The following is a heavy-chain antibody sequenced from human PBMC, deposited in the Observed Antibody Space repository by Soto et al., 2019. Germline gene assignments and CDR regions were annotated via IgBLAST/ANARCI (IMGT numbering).Heavy chain of an antibody. Sequence: SVKVSCKASGYTFTNYYMHWVRQAPGQGLEWMGGIIPIFGTANYAQKFQGRVTITADESTSTAYMELSSLRSEDTAVYYCARDSYNWNDDAFDIWGQGTMVTVSS. CDR2: IIPIFGTA. J-gene: IGHJ3*02. CDR1: GYTFTNYY. V-gene: IGHV1-69*13. CDR3: ARDSYNWNDDAFDI. D-gene: IGHD1-1*01.